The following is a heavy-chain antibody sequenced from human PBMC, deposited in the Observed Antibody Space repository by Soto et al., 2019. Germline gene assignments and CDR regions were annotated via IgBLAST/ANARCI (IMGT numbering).Heavy chain of an antibody. CDR2: VDPNGGGS. D-gene: IGHD4-17*01. CDR1: GYTFSSYG. V-gene: IGHV1-2*04. Sequence: ASVKVSCKASGYTFSSYGISWVRQAPGQGLEWMGWVDPNGGGSNSAQKFQGSVTMTWDTSITTAYLDLTRLTTNDTATYFCATWVDYGDFEGFDFWGQGTLVTVSS. J-gene: IGHJ4*02. CDR3: ATWVDYGDFEGFDF.